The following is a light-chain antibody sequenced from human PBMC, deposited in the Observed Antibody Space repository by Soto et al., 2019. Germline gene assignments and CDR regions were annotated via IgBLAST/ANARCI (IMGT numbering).Light chain of an antibody. CDR2: RAS. J-gene: IGKJ1*01. Sequence: EIVMTQSPVALSVSPGERATLSCRASQRVSNNLAWYQQKPGQAPRLLVKRASTRATGVPARFSGSGSGTEFTLTISSLQSEDSAVYYCQQYNNWPGTFGQGTKVEIK. CDR3: QQYNNWPGT. CDR1: QRVSNN. V-gene: IGKV3-15*01.